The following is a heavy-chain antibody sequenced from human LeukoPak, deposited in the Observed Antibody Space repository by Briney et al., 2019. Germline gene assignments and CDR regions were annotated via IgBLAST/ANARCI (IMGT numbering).Heavy chain of an antibody. CDR3: ARVGRQWLVQGYLYFDL. J-gene: IGHJ2*01. Sequence: AETVPLICTVSGGSISSYYWSWIRQPPGKGLEWIGYIYYSGSTNYNPSLKSRVTISVDTSKNQFSLKLSSVTAADTAVYYCARVGRQWLVQGYLYFDLWGRGTLVTVSS. D-gene: IGHD6-19*01. CDR1: GGSISSYY. CDR2: IYYSGST. V-gene: IGHV4-59*01.